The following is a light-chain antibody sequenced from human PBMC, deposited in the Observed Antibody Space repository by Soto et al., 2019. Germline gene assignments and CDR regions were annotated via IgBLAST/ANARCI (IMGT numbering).Light chain of an antibody. Sequence: EVVLTQSPATLSLSPGERANLSCRASQGIPNYLAWYQQKIGQAPRLLIYDASNRAPGIPARFSGSGSGTDFTLTISSLEPEDFAVYFCQQRSNWPAFGQGTKVDIK. CDR1: QGIPNY. CDR2: DAS. CDR3: QQRSNWPA. J-gene: IGKJ1*01. V-gene: IGKV3-11*01.